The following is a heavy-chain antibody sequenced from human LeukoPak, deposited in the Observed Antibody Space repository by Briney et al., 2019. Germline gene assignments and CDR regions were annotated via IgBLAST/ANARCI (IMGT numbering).Heavy chain of an antibody. CDR2: IRQDGSDK. V-gene: IGHV3-7*04. D-gene: IGHD4-17*01. CDR1: VFTLSAYW. CDR3: ARGARTTGPLDY. J-gene: IGHJ4*02. Sequence: GSLRLSCAASVFTLSAYWINWVPHAPRKGLEWVAKIRQDGSDKYYVDSVQGRFTISKDNAMNSLYLQMNNLRAGDTALYYCARGARTTGPLDYWGQGTLVTVSS.